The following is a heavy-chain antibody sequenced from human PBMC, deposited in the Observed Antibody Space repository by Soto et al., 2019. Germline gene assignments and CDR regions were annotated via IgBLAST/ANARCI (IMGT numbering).Heavy chain of an antibody. CDR3: ARDLEGFYGSGSYRFHDY. Sequence: ASVKVSCKASGYTFTSYGISWVRQAPGQGLEWMGWISAYNGNTNYAQKLQGRVTMTTDTSTSTAYMELRSLRSDDTAVYYCARDLEGFYGSGSYRFHDYWGQGTLVTVSS. J-gene: IGHJ4*02. CDR1: GYTFTSYG. CDR2: ISAYNGNT. D-gene: IGHD3-10*01. V-gene: IGHV1-18*01.